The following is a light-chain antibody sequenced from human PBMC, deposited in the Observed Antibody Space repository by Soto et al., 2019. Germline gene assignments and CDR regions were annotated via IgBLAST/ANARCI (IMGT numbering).Light chain of an antibody. CDR2: LNSDGSH. J-gene: IGLJ2*01. Sequence: QSVLTQSPSASASLGASVKLTCTLSSGYSSFAIAWHQQQPQKGPRYLMKLNSDGSHNRGDGIPDRFSGSSSGAERYLTISSLQSDDEADYYCQTGGTDIRVFGGGTKLTVL. CDR1: SGYSSFA. V-gene: IGLV4-69*01. CDR3: QTGGTDIRV.